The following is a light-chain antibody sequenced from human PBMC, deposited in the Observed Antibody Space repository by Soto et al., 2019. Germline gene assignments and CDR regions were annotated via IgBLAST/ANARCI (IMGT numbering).Light chain of an antibody. CDR1: SSDVGGYYY. V-gene: IGLV2-14*01. J-gene: IGLJ2*01. CDR2: DVS. CDR3: RSDTTTSTVV. Sequence: QSALTQPASVSGSPGQSITISCTGTSSDVGGYYYVSWYRQHPGTAPKLMIYDVSKRPSGVSYRFSGSKSGNTASLTISGLQAEDEADYYCRSDTTTSTVVFGGGTKLTVL.